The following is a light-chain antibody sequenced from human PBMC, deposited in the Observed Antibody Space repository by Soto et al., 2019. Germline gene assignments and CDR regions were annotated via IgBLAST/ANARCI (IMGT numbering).Light chain of an antibody. V-gene: IGLV1-40*01. Sequence: QTVVTQPPSVSGAPGQRVTISCTGSSSNIGAGYDVHWYQQLPGTAPKLLVYGNTNRPSGVPDRFSGSKSGTSASLAITGLQAEDEAHYYCQSYDSSLSGWGVFGGGTKVTVL. CDR2: GNT. J-gene: IGLJ3*02. CDR1: SSNIGAGYD. CDR3: QSYDSSLSGWGV.